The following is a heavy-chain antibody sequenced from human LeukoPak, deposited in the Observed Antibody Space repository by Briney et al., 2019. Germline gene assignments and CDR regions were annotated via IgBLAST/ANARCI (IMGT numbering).Heavy chain of an antibody. J-gene: IGHJ6*03. CDR1: GGSFSGYY. V-gene: IGHV4-34*01. Sequence: PSETLSLTCAVYGGSFSGYYWSWIRQPPGKGLEWIGEINHSGSTNYNPSLKSRVTISVDTSKNQFSLKLSSVTAADTAVYYCARGAVYGSGLYYYYYMDVWGKGTTVTVSS. D-gene: IGHD3-10*01. CDR2: INHSGST. CDR3: ARGAVYGSGLYYYYYMDV.